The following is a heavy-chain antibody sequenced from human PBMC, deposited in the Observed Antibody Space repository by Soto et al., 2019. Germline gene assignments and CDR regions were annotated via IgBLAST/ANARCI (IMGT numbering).Heavy chain of an antibody. V-gene: IGHV3-23*01. CDR2: ISGSGNRT. D-gene: IGHD1-26*01. CDR1: GFTFSSYA. CDR3: DKEGPSGSYSHYYPGCDV. J-gene: IGHJ6*02. Sequence: PGWSLRLSCSASGFTFSSYAMSWVRQAPGQGLEWVSAISGSGNRTFHADSVKGRFTISRDNSKNALYLQMNSLRVEDTAVYYCDKEGPSGSYSHYYPGCDVWGQGTMVTVSS.